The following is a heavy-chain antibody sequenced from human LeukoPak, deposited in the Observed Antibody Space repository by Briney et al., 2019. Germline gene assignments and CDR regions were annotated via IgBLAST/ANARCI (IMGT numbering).Heavy chain of an antibody. D-gene: IGHD3-10*01. CDR3: ATVGLLWFGELRGNWFDP. CDR1: GYTLTELS. J-gene: IGHJ5*02. V-gene: IGHV1-24*01. Sequence: ASVKFSCKVSGYTLTELSMLWVRQAPGKGLEWMGGFDPEDGETIYAQKFQGRVTMTEDTSTDTAYMELSSLRSEDTAVYYCATVGLLWFGELRGNWFDPWGQGTLVTVSS. CDR2: FDPEDGET.